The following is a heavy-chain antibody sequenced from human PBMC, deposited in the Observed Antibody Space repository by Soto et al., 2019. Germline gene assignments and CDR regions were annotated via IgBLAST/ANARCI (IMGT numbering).Heavy chain of an antibody. D-gene: IGHD2-21*02. Sequence: QITLKESGPTLVKPTQTLTLTCTFSGFSLSTIGVGVGWIRQSPGKALEWLALIYWDDDKRYSPSLKSRLTVTKDTSKNQVVLTMTNMDPVDTATYYCVQSRCGGDCLQSYSSHSYYGLDVWGQGTTVTVSS. CDR2: IYWDDDK. V-gene: IGHV2-5*02. CDR3: VQSRCGGDCLQSYSSHSYYGLDV. CDR1: GFSLSTIGVG. J-gene: IGHJ6*02.